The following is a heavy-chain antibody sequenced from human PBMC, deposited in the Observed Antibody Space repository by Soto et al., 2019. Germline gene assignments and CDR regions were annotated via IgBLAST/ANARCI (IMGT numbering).Heavy chain of an antibody. Sequence: GGSLRLSCTASGFTFDDYAMHWVRQVPGKGLEWVSGINWNSGSIGYADSVKGRFAISRDNAKNSLHLQMNSLRAEDTAFYYCVKDESINWYSGHFRHWGQGTLVTVSS. CDR3: VKDESINWYSGHFRH. D-gene: IGHD6-13*01. J-gene: IGHJ1*01. CDR1: GFTFDDYA. V-gene: IGHV3-9*01. CDR2: INWNSGSI.